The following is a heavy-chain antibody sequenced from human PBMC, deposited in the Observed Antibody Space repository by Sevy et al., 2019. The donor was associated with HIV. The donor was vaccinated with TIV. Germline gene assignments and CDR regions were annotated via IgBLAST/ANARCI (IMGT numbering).Heavy chain of an antibody. D-gene: IGHD3-3*01. V-gene: IGHV4-4*02. J-gene: IGHJ3*02. CDR3: ARVGGYYEEDAFDI. CDR2: IYHSGST. Sequence: SETLSLTCAASGGSISSSNWWSWVRQPPGKGLEWIGEIYHSGSTNYNTSLKSRVTISVDKSKNQFSLKLSSVTAADTAVYYCARVGGYYEEDAFDIWGQGTMVTVSS. CDR1: GGSISSSNW.